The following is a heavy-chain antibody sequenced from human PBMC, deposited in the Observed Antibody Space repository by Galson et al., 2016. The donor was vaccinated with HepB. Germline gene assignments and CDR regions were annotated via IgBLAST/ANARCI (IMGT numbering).Heavy chain of an antibody. CDR2: ISYDGSNK. Sequence: SLRLSCAASGFIFSSHAMNWVRQAPGKGLEWVAVISYDGSNKYYADSVKGRFTISRDNSKNTLYLQMNSLRVEDTAVYYCVKDTGAVMVADSTDAFDIWGQGTMVTVSS. V-gene: IGHV3-30*04. CDR3: VKDTGAVMVADSTDAFDI. CDR1: GFIFSSHA. J-gene: IGHJ3*02. D-gene: IGHD2-15*01.